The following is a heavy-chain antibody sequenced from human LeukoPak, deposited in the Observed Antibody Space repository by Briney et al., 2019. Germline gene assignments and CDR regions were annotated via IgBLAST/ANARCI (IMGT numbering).Heavy chain of an antibody. CDR3: AREFSNDILTGYYSGSEYYFDY. Sequence: GGSLGLSCAASGFTFSSYSMNWVRQAPGKGLEWVSSISSSSSYIYYADSVKGRFTISRDNAKNSLYLQMNSLRAEDTAVYYCAREFSNDILTGYYSGSEYYFDYWGQGTLVTVSS. J-gene: IGHJ4*02. CDR2: ISSSSSYI. V-gene: IGHV3-21*01. D-gene: IGHD3-9*01. CDR1: GFTFSSYS.